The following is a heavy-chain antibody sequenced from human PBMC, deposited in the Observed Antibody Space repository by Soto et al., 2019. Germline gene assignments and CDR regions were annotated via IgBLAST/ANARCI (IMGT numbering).Heavy chain of an antibody. J-gene: IGHJ5*02. CDR2: IYYSGST. Sequence: SETLSLTCTVSGGSISSSSYYWGWIRQPPGKGLEWIGSIYYSGSTYYNPSLKSRVTISVDTSKNQFSLKLSSVTAADTAVYYCAAGFGELLPLGGWFDPWGQGTLVTVSS. CDR3: AAGFGELLPLGGWFDP. CDR1: GGSISSSSYY. V-gene: IGHV4-39*01. D-gene: IGHD3-10*01.